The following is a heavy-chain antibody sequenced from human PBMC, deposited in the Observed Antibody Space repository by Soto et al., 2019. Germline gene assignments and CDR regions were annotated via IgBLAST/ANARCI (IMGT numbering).Heavy chain of an antibody. J-gene: IGHJ6*02. CDR2: IDPSDSYT. Sequence: ESPKISRKGSGYSFTSYWISLVRQMPGKGLEWMGRIDPSDSYTNYSPSFQGHVTISADKSISTAYLQWSSLKASDTAMYYCARLSSSPEGYYGMDVWGQGTTVTVSS. V-gene: IGHV5-10-1*01. D-gene: IGHD6-6*01. CDR3: ARLSSSPEGYYGMDV. CDR1: GYSFTSYW.